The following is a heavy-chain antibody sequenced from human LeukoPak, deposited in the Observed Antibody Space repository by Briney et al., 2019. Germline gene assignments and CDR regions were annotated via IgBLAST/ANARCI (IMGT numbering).Heavy chain of an antibody. Sequence: GGSLRLSCAASGFTFSDHYMEWVRQAPGKGLEWVGRIRMKGNGYSTEYAASVKGRFTISRDDSRNSLYLQMNRLKIEDTAVYYCARGDDYGAQFDYWGQGTLVTVSS. V-gene: IGHV3-72*01. D-gene: IGHD4-17*01. J-gene: IGHJ4*02. CDR3: ARGDDYGAQFDY. CDR2: IRMKGNGYST. CDR1: GFTFSDHY.